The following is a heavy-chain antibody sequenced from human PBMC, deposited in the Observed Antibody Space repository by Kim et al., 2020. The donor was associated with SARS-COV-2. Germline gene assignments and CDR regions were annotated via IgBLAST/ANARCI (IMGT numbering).Heavy chain of an antibody. CDR3: ARGGVGQQLVLSYYYGMDV. J-gene: IGHJ6*02. CDR1: GYTFTSYY. Sequence: ASVKVSCKASGYTFTSYYMHWVRQAPGQGLEWMGIINPSGGSTSYAQKFQGRVTMTRDTSTSTVYMELSSLRSEDTAVYYCARGGVGQQLVLSYYYGMDVWGQGTTVTVSS. D-gene: IGHD6-13*01. V-gene: IGHV1-46*01. CDR2: INPSGGST.